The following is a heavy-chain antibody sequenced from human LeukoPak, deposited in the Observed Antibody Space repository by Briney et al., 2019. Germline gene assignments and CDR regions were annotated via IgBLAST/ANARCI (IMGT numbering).Heavy chain of an antibody. D-gene: IGHD2-2*01. Sequence: ASVKVSCKVSGYSLTELSMHWVRQAPGKGLEWMGGFDPEDGETPIFAQKFQGRVTMTEDTSTDTAYMELSSLRSEDTAVHYCATGTIYCSSCSDDYWGQGTLVTVSS. V-gene: IGHV1-24*01. CDR1: GYSLTELS. CDR3: ATGTIYCSSCSDDY. J-gene: IGHJ4*02. CDR2: FDPEDGET.